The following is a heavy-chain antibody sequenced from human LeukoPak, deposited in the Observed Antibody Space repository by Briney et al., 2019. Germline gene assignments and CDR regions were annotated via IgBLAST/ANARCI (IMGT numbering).Heavy chain of an antibody. Sequence: ASVKVSCKASGYTFTSYGISWVRQAPGQGLEWMGWISAYNGNTNYAQKLQGRVTMTTDTSTSTAYMELRSLRSDDTAVYYCARYDTTQEPRDAFDIWGQGTMVTVSS. CDR3: ARYDTTQEPRDAFDI. V-gene: IGHV1-18*01. D-gene: IGHD2-15*01. J-gene: IGHJ3*02. CDR2: ISAYNGNT. CDR1: GYTFTSYG.